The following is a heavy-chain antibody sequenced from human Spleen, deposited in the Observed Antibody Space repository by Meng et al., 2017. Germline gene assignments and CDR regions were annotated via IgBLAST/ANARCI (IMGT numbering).Heavy chain of an antibody. D-gene: IGHD6-13*01. CDR1: GFTFSDYY. J-gene: IGHJ4*02. CDR2: ISSSSTI. CDR3: ASGIAAARWVGY. Sequence: GGSLRLSCAASGFTFSDYYMNWVRQAPGKGLEWVSSISSSSTIYYADSVKGRFTISRDNAKNTLYLQMNSLRAGDTAVYYCASGIAAARWVGYWGQGTRVTVSS. V-gene: IGHV3-69-1*01.